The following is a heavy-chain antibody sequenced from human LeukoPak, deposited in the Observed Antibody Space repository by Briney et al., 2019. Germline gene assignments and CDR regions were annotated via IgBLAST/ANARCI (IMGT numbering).Heavy chain of an antibody. Sequence: ASVKVSCKASGYTFTSYYMHWVRQAPGQGLEWMGIINPSGGSTSYAQKFQGRVTMTRDTSISTAYMELSSLRSEDTAVYYCASNPPNTGDFYYWGLGSLVTVSS. D-gene: IGHD1-1*01. V-gene: IGHV1-46*01. J-gene: IGHJ4*02. CDR2: INPSGGST. CDR1: GYTFTSYY. CDR3: ASNPPNTGDFYY.